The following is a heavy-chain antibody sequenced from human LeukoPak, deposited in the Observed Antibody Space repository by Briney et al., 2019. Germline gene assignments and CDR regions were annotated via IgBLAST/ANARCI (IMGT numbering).Heavy chain of an antibody. CDR3: ARPLALLRLARFDP. CDR2: IKEDGSEK. Sequence: PGGSLRLSCVVSGFTFSSYWMSWVRQAPGKGLEWVANIKEDGSEKYYVDSVKGRFTISRDNAKNSLYLQMNSLRAEDTAVYYGARPLALLRLARFDPWGQGTMVIVSS. V-gene: IGHV3-7*01. CDR1: GFTFSSYW. J-gene: IGHJ5*02.